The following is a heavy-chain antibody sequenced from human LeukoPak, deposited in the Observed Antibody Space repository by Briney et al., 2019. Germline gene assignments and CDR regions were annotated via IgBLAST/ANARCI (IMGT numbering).Heavy chain of an antibody. J-gene: IGHJ3*02. D-gene: IGHD3-22*01. CDR1: GGSISGQY. CDR2: IYYSGGT. Sequence: SETLSLTCTVSGGSISGQYWSWIRQPPGKGLEWIGEIYYSGGTKYNPSLERRVTISLDTSKNQFSLRLTSMTTADTAVYYCAKSNGYGLIDIWGQGTMVTVSS. V-gene: IGHV4-59*11. CDR3: AKSNGYGLIDI.